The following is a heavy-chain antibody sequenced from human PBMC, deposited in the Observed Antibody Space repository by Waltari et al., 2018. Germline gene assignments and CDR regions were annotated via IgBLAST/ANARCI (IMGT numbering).Heavy chain of an antibody. CDR3: AGFGELLSDFDY. V-gene: IGHV4-34*01. Sequence: QVQLQQWGAGLLKPSETLSLTCAVYGGSFSGYYWSWIRQPPGKGLEWIGEINHSRSTNYNPSLKSRVTISVDTSKNQFSLKLSSVTAADTAVYYCAGFGELLSDFDYWGQGTLVIVSS. CDR2: INHSRST. D-gene: IGHD3-10*01. J-gene: IGHJ4*02. CDR1: GGSFSGYY.